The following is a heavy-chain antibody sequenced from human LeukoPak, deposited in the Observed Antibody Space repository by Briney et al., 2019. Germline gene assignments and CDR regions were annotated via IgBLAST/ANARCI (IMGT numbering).Heavy chain of an antibody. CDR1: GGSISSGGYY. CDR2: IYYSGST. Sequence: SETLSLTCTVSGGSISSGGYYWSWLRQHPGKGREWIGYIYYSGSTYYNPSLKSRVTISVDTSKNQFSLKLSSVTAADTAVYYCAKQERITIFGVVKANWFDPWGQGTLVTVSS. J-gene: IGHJ5*02. V-gene: IGHV4-31*03. CDR3: AKQERITIFGVVKANWFDP. D-gene: IGHD3-3*01.